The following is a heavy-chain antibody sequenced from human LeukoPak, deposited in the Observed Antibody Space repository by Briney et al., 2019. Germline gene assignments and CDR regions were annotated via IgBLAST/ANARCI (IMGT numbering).Heavy chain of an antibody. D-gene: IGHD1-14*01. Sequence: GGSRRLSCAASGLTFSSYEMNWVRQAPGKGLEWVSYISSSGSTIYYADSVKGRFTISRDNAKNSLYLQMNSLRAEDTAVYYCARDGNRAVGAFDIWGQGTMVTVSS. CDR2: ISSSGSTI. V-gene: IGHV3-48*03. J-gene: IGHJ3*02. CDR1: GLTFSSYE. CDR3: ARDGNRAVGAFDI.